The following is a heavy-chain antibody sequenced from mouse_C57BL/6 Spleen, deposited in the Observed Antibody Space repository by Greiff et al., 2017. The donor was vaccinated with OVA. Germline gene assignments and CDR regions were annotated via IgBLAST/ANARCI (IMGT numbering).Heavy chain of an antibody. D-gene: IGHD1-1*01. CDR3: ASHYYGRDV. CDR1: GYTFTSYW. J-gene: IGHJ1*03. CDR2: IDPSDSYT. V-gene: IGHV1-69*01. Sequence: QVQLKQPGAELVMPGASVKLSCKASGYTFTSYWMHWVKQRPGQGLEWIGEIDPSDSYTNYNQKFKGKSTLTVDKSSSTAYMQLSSLTSEDSAVYYCASHYYGRDVWGTGTTVTVSS.